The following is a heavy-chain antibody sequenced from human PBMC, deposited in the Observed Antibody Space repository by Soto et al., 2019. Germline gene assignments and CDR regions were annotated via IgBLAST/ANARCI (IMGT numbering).Heavy chain of an antibody. CDR3: ARDSRSYYYDSSGSRRLNWFDP. Sequence: GASVKVSCKASGYTFTSYDINWVRQATGQGLEWMGWMNPNSGNTGYAQKLQGRVTMTTDTSTSTAYMELRSLRSDDTAVYYCARDSRSYYYDSSGSRRLNWFDPWGQGTLVTVSS. CDR1: GYTFTSYD. D-gene: IGHD3-22*01. CDR2: MNPNSGNT. V-gene: IGHV1-8*01. J-gene: IGHJ5*02.